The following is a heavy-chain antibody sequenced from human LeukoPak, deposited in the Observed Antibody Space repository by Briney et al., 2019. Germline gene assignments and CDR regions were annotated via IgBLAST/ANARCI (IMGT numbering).Heavy chain of an antibody. CDR2: IYYSGST. Sequence: SETLSLTCTVSGGSISSYYWSWIRQPPGKGLEWIGYIYYSGSTNYNPSLKSRVTISVDTSKNQFSLKLSSVTAADTAVYYCARLSGPHSSYYYYGMDVWGQGTTVTVSS. CDR3: ARLSGPHSSYYYYGMDV. J-gene: IGHJ6*02. V-gene: IGHV4-59*08. CDR1: GGSISSYY. D-gene: IGHD5-12*01.